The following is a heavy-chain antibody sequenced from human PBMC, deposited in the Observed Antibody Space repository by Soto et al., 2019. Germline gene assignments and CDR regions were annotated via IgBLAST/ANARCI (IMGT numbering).Heavy chain of an antibody. Sequence: GASVKVSCKASGYTFTSYYIHWVRQARGQGLEWMGIINPSGGSTSYAQKFQGRVTMTRDTSTSTVYMELSSLRSEDTAVYYCAKGEYYYDSSGYYIWAAFDYWGQGTLVTVSS. D-gene: IGHD3-22*01. V-gene: IGHV1-46*01. CDR1: GYTFTSYY. CDR3: AKGEYYYDSSGYYIWAAFDY. J-gene: IGHJ4*02. CDR2: INPSGGST.